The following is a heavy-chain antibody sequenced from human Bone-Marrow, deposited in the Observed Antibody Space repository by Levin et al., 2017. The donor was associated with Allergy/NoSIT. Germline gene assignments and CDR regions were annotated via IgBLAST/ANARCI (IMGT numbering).Heavy chain of an antibody. CDR3: ARAPHGSYNDDNCYSYYFDY. J-gene: IGHJ4*02. V-gene: IGHV3-11*01. CDR2: ISPSGRFI. CDR1: GFTFRDSY. D-gene: IGHD1-1*01. Sequence: LSLTCAASGFTFRDSYMTWIRQAPGKGLEWVSYISPSGRFIYYGDSVKGRFIISRDNARSSLSLQMNSLRAEDTAVYYCARAPHGSYNDDNCYSYYFDYWGQGTLVTVSS.